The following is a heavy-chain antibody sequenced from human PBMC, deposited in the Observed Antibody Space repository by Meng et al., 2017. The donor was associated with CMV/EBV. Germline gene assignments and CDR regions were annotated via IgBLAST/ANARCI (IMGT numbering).Heavy chain of an antibody. CDR3: ARVGITMSGVVSHYDY. CDR2: INPSGGST. Sequence: ASVKVSCKASGYTFTSYYMHWVRQAPGQGLEWMGIINPSGGSTSYAQKFQGRVTMTRDTSTSTVYMELSSLRSEDTAVYYCARVGITMSGVVSHYDYWGQGTLVTVSS. J-gene: IGHJ4*02. D-gene: IGHD3-3*01. CDR1: GYTFTSYY. V-gene: IGHV1-46*01.